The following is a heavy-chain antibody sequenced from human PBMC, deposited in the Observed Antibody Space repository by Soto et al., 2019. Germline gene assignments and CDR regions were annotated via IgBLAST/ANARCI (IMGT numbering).Heavy chain of an antibody. CDR1: GFTFSRYC. V-gene: IGHV3-48*01. Sequence: GGSLRLSCAAAGFTFSRYCRSWVRQAPGKGLEWVSDLRSSSNTIHYADSVKGRFTISRDNAKNSLYLQMNSLRAEDTAVYYCAREMAALNYFDYWGQGTLVTVSS. CDR3: AREMAALNYFDY. J-gene: IGHJ4*02. D-gene: IGHD2-15*01. CDR2: LRSSSNTI.